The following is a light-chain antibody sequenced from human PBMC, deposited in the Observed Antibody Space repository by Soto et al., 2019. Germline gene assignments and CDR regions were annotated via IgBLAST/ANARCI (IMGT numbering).Light chain of an antibody. J-gene: IGKJ1*01. Sequence: DVVMTQSPLSPRVTLEQPTSISATATQLLVYRDGKTYVNWFQQRPGQSPRRLIYKVSNRDSGVPDRFSGSGSGTDFTLKINRVEAEDVGVYYCMQATHWPPTFGQGTKVDIK. V-gene: IGKV2-30*01. CDR3: MQATHWPPT. CDR2: KVS. CDR1: QLLVYRDGKTY.